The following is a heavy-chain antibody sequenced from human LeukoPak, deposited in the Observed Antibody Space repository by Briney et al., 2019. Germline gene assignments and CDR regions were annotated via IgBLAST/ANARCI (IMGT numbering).Heavy chain of an antibody. V-gene: IGHV1-2*02. CDR1: GYTFTGYY. D-gene: IGHD3-16*01. CDR2: INPNSGGT. Sequence: VASVKVSCKASGYTFTGYYMHWVRQAPGQGLEWMGWINPNSGGTNYAQKFQGRVTMTRDTSISTAYVELSRLRSDDTAVYYCARGVMITFGGVIDHWGQGTLVTVSS. J-gene: IGHJ5*02. CDR3: ARGVMITFGGVIDH.